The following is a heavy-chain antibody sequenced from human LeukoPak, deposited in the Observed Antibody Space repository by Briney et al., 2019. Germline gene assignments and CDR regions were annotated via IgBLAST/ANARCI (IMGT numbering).Heavy chain of an antibody. CDR2: IIPIFGTA. Sequence: SVKVSCKASGGTFSSYAISWVRQAPGQGLEWMGGIIPIFGTANYAQKFQGRVTITADESTSTAYMELSSLRSEDTAVYYCVRVFRGGNYYYYYMDVWGKGTTVTISS. CDR1: GGTFSSYA. D-gene: IGHD3-10*01. V-gene: IGHV1-69*13. J-gene: IGHJ6*03. CDR3: VRVFRGGNYYYYYMDV.